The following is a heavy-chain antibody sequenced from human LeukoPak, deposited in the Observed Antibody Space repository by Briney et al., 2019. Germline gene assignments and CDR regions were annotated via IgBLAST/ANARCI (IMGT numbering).Heavy chain of an antibody. CDR1: GFTFSSYA. CDR2: ISYDGSNK. V-gene: IGHV3-30*14. D-gene: IGHD2-2*01. CDR3: ARGGDCSSTSCYFFVYFQH. J-gene: IGHJ1*01. Sequence: GRSLRLSCAASGFTFSSYAMHWVRQAPGKGLEWVAVISYDGSNKYYADSVKGRFTISRDNSKNTLYLQMNSLRAEDTAVYYCARGGDCSSTSCYFFVYFQHWGQGTLVTVSS.